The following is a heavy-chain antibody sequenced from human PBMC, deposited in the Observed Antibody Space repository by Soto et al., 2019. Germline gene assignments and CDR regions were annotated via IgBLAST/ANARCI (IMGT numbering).Heavy chain of an antibody. CDR1: GFTFISYG. D-gene: IGHD1-1*01. V-gene: IGHV3-33*05. Sequence: QVQMVESGGGVVQPGRSPRLSCAASGFTFISYGMHWVRQAPGKGLQWVAFISYDGSDRYYEDSVKGRFTISRGNSKNTLYLQINSLRAEDTAVYYCARATNYYYGMDVWGQGTTVTVSS. J-gene: IGHJ6*02. CDR3: ARATNYYYGMDV. CDR2: ISYDGSDR.